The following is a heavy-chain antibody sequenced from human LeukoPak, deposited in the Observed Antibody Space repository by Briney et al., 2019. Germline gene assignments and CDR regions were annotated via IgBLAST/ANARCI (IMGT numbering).Heavy chain of an antibody. Sequence: GGSLRLSCAASGFTFSSYAMSWVRQAPGKGLEWVSAISGSGGSTFYADSVKGRFTISRDNSKNTVFLQMNSLRAEDTAVYYCAARPGDGYWGQGTLVTVSS. J-gene: IGHJ4*02. D-gene: IGHD1-1*01. CDR2: ISGSGGST. V-gene: IGHV3-23*01. CDR1: GFTFSSYA. CDR3: AARPGDGY.